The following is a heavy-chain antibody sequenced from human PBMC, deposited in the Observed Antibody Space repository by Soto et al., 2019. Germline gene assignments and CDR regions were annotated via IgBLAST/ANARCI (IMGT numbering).Heavy chain of an antibody. CDR3: ARPPGGFGEPDYYYYGMDV. V-gene: IGHV1-69*06. CDR1: GGTFSSYS. J-gene: IGHJ6*02. Sequence: GASVKVSCKASGGTFSSYSISWVLQAPGQGLEWMGGIIPIFGTANYAQKFQGRVTITADKSTSTAYMELSSLRSEDTAVYYCARPPGGFGEPDYYYYGMDVWGQGTTVTVSS. D-gene: IGHD3-10*01. CDR2: IIPIFGTA.